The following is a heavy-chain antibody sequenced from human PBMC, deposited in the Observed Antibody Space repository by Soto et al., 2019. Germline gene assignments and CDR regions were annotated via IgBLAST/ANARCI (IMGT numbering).Heavy chain of an antibody. Sequence: EVQLLESGGGLVQPGGSLRLSCAASGFTFSRYAMSWVRQAPGQGLGWASAISGSGGSTYYADSVKGRFTISRANSKNTLYQQMNSLRAEDTSIYYCARPSIREGSLYFDLWGRGTLVTVSS. D-gene: IGHD3-10*01. V-gene: IGHV3-23*01. CDR1: GFTFSRYA. CDR3: ARPSIREGSLYFDL. CDR2: ISGSGGST. J-gene: IGHJ2*01.